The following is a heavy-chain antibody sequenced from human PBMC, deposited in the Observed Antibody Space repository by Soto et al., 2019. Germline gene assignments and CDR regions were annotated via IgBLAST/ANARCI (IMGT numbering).Heavy chain of an antibody. Sequence: SETLSLTCTVSGGSISNYYWSWSRQQPGKGLEWIGYIYYSGSTYYNPSLKSRVTISVDTSKNQFSLKLSSVTAADTAVYYCASYSSSWPNWFDPWGQGTLVTVSS. V-gene: IGHV4-59*06. J-gene: IGHJ5*02. CDR3: ASYSSSWPNWFDP. CDR1: GGSISNYY. D-gene: IGHD6-13*01. CDR2: IYYSGST.